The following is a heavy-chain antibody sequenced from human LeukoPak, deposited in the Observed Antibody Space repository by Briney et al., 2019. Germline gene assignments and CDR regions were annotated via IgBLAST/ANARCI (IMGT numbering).Heavy chain of an antibody. CDR1: GYTFTIYG. J-gene: IGHJ2*01. V-gene: IGHV1-18*04. Sequence: ASVKVSCKASGYTFTIYGISWVRQAPGQGLEWMGWISAYNGNTNYSQKLQGRVTMTTDTSTSTAYMELRSLRSDDTAVYYCARINLGYCSSTSCYSVWYFDPWGRGTLVTVSS. D-gene: IGHD2-2*01. CDR2: ISAYNGNT. CDR3: ARINLGYCSSTSCYSVWYFDP.